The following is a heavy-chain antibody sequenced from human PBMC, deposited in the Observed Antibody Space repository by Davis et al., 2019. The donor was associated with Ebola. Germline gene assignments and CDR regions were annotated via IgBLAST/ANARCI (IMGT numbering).Heavy chain of an antibody. CDR1: GFTFSSYG. J-gene: IGHJ4*02. CDR3: ARVRWTSGYYFDY. V-gene: IGHV3-30*12. D-gene: IGHD3-22*01. Sequence: GGSLRLSCAASGFTFSSYGMHWVRQAPGKGLEWVAVISYDGSNKYYADSVKGRFTISRDNSKNTLYLQMNSLRAEDTAVYYCARVRWTSGYYFDYGGQGTLVTVSS. CDR2: ISYDGSNK.